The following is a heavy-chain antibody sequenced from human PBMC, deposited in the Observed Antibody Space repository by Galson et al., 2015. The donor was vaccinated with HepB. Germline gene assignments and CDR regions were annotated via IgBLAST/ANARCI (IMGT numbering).Heavy chain of an antibody. Sequence: SLRLSCAASGFTFSSYAMHWVRQAPGKGLEWVAVISYDGSNKYYADSVKGRFTISRDNSKNTLYLQMNSLRAEDTAVYYCARDHHLGTSYYYFDYWGQGTLVTVSS. CDR2: ISYDGSNK. V-gene: IGHV3-30-3*01. CDR3: ARDHHLGTSYYYFDY. CDR1: GFTFSSYA. J-gene: IGHJ4*02. D-gene: IGHD2-2*01.